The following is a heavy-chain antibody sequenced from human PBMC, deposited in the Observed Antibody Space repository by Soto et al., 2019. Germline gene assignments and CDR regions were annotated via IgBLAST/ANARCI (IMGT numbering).Heavy chain of an antibody. CDR2: ISYDGSNK. CDR3: ARGAYWINTSSYGRGCYYYGMDV. D-gene: IGHD2-2*01. J-gene: IGHJ6*02. V-gene: IGHV3-30-3*01. CDR1: GFTFSSYA. Sequence: QVQLVESGGGVVQPGRSLRLSCAASGFTFSSYAIHWVRQAPGKGLEWVAVISYDGSNKYYADSVKGRFTISRDNSKNTPNLQMNSRRAQDTAVYYCARGAYWINTSSYGRGCYYYGMDVWGQGTTVTVAS.